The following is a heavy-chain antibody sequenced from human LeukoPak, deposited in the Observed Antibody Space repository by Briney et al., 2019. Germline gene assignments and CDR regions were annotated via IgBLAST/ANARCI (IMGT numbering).Heavy chain of an antibody. Sequence: PGGSLRLSCAASGFTFSNYGMHWVRQAPGKGLEWVAFVRSDGSTEYYADSVKGRFPISRDNSKNTLYLQMNSLRPEDSAVYYCARGLRYSNVGSKEALFDYWGQGTLVTVSS. V-gene: IGHV3-30*02. D-gene: IGHD4-11*01. CDR1: GFTFSNYG. J-gene: IGHJ4*02. CDR2: VRSDGSTE. CDR3: ARGLRYSNVGSKEALFDY.